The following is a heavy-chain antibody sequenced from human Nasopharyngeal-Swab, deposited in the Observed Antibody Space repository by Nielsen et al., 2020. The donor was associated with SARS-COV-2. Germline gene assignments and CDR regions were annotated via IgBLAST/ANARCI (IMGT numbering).Heavy chain of an antibody. V-gene: IGHV1-3*01. CDR2: INAGNVNT. D-gene: IGHD6-13*01. CDR3: ARDPGAAAGLHYYYYYGMDV. J-gene: IGHJ6*02. Sequence: WVRQAPGQRLEGMGWINAGNVNTKYSQKFQGRVTITRDTSASTAYMELSSLRSEDTAVYYCARDPGAAAGLHYYYYYGMDVWGQGTTVTVSS.